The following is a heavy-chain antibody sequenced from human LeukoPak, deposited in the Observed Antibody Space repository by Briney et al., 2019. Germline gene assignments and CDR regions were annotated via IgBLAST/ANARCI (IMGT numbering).Heavy chain of an antibody. Sequence: GSSVKVSCKASGGTFSSYAISWVRQAPGQGLEWMGRIIPILGIANYAQKFQGRVTITADKSTSTAYMELSSLRSEDTAVYYCAFSSGYYPIYYYYGMDVWGQGTTVTVPS. CDR3: AFSSGYYPIYYYYGMDV. V-gene: IGHV1-69*04. D-gene: IGHD3-22*01. CDR1: GGTFSSYA. CDR2: IIPILGIA. J-gene: IGHJ6*02.